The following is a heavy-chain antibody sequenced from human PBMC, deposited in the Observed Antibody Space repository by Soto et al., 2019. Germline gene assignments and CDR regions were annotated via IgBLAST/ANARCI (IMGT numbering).Heavy chain of an antibody. D-gene: IGHD2-21*02. CDR1: GFTFSGHY. CDR3: STTVITAPIFEY. J-gene: IGHJ4*02. V-gene: IGHV3-72*01. CDR2: IRNKPNGHTT. Sequence: GGSLRLSCEGSGFTFSGHYMDWVRQAPGKGLEWLGRIRNKPNGHTTAYAASVKGRFTISRDDSKNLVYLQMNSLKSEDTALYYCSTTVITAPIFEYWGQGTLVTASS.